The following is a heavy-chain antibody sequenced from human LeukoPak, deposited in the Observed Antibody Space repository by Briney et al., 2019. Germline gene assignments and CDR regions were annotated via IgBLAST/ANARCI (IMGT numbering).Heavy chain of an antibody. CDR3: ATSTPYTGRQASYVDY. CDR2: ITHSGST. V-gene: IGHV4-34*01. J-gene: IGHJ4*02. Sequence: SETLSLTCAVYGGSFSGYYWSWIRQPPGKGLEWIGEITHSGSTVYTPSLKSRVTISVDTSKNQFSLRLSSVTAADTAVYYCATSTPYTGRQASYVDYWGQGTLVTVSS. CDR1: GGSFSGYY. D-gene: IGHD1-26*01.